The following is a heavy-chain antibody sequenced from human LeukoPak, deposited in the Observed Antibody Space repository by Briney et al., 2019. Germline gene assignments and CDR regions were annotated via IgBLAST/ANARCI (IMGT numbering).Heavy chain of an antibody. J-gene: IGHJ6*04. CDR3: ARSEESGAYYYGSGRPYGMDV. V-gene: IGHV1-69*01. CDR2: IIPISGTA. Sequence: SVKVSCKASGGTFSSYAISWVRQAPGQGLEWMGGIIPISGTANYAQKFQGRVTITADESTSTAYMELSSLRSEDTAVYYCARSEESGAYYYGSGRPYGMDVWGKGTTVTVSS. D-gene: IGHD3-10*01. CDR1: GGTFSSYA.